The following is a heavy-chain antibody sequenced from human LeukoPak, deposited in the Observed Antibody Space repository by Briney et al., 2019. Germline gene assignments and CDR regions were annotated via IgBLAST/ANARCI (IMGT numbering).Heavy chain of an antibody. CDR1: GFTFSGQS. V-gene: IGHV3-48*04. CDR2: ISSRSSNT. Sequence: GGSLRLSCAASGFTFSGQSMTWFRQAPGKGLGWVSYISSRSSNTYYADSVKGRFTISRDNAKSLLYLQMNSLGAADTAVYYCARGYGSGLYVYWGQGTLVTVSS. J-gene: IGHJ4*02. D-gene: IGHD3-10*01. CDR3: ARGYGSGLYVY.